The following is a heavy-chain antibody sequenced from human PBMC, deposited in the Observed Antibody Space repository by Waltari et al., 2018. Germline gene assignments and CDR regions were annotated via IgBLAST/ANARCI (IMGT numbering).Heavy chain of an antibody. CDR3: ARVGRAVGYCSSTSCSPFLNAFDI. Sequence: QVQLVQSGAEVKKPGSSVKVSCKASGGTFSSYAISWVRQAPGQGLEWMGGIIPIFGTANYAQKFQGRVTITADESTSTAYMELSSLRSEDTAVYYCARVGRAVGYCSSTSCSPFLNAFDIWGQGTMVTVSS. CDR2: IIPIFGTA. CDR1: GGTFSSYA. V-gene: IGHV1-69*01. D-gene: IGHD2-2*01. J-gene: IGHJ3*02.